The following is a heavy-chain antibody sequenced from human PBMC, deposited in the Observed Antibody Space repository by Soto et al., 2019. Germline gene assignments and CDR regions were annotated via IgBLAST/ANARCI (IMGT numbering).Heavy chain of an antibody. CDR1: GFTFKTYD. J-gene: IGHJ5*02. CDR2: ISFDGNNK. D-gene: IGHD5-12*01. V-gene: IGHV3-30*03. Sequence: GGSLRLSCAASGFTFKTYDMHWVRQAPGKGLEWVAIISFDGNNKYYADSVKGRFTISRDNSKNTLSLNMNSLRPNDTGLYYCARDRRGYTTSAWGQGTLVTVSS. CDR3: ARDRRGYTTSA.